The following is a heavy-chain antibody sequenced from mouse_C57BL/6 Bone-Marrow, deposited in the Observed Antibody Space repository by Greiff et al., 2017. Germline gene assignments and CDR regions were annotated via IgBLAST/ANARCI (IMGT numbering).Heavy chain of an antibody. V-gene: IGHV2-6-1*01. D-gene: IGHD2-3*01. Sequence: VKLQESGPGLVAPSQSLSITCTVSGFSLTSYGVHWVRQPPGKGLEWLVVIWSDGSTTYNSALKSRLSISKYNSKSQVFLKMNSLQTDDTAMYYCARHDGYSYAMDYWGQGTSVTVSS. CDR3: ARHDGYSYAMDY. CDR1: GFSLTSYG. CDR2: IWSDGST. J-gene: IGHJ4*01.